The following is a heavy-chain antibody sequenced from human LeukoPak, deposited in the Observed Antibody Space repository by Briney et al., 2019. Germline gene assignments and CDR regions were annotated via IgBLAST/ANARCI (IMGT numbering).Heavy chain of an antibody. Sequence: GAAVTVSFKASGRLLTMYGIAWVRQAPGEGGEGVGWISNFDGDTKVAENLQGRVTLTTDSSTSTAYMVLTNLKFDDTAVYYCVRARGCSNCVLTDGFDSWGQGTKVTVSS. J-gene: IGHJ3*01. D-gene: IGHD6-13*01. CDR1: GRLLTMYG. CDR3: VRARGCSNCVLTDGFDS. CDR2: ISNFDGDT. V-gene: IGHV1-18*01.